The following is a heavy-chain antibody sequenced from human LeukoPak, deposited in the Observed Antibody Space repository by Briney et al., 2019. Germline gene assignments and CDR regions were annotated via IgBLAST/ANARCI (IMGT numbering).Heavy chain of an antibody. D-gene: IGHD2-2*01. CDR2: INSDGSST. J-gene: IGHJ4*02. Sequence: VGSLRLSCAASGFTFSSYGRHWVRQAPGKGLVGVSRINSDGSSTSYADSVKGRFTFPRDNAKNTLYLQMNSLRAEDTAVYYCVRSCSTSCYDFDYWGQGTLVTVSS. V-gene: IGHV3-74*01. CDR1: GFTFSSYG. CDR3: VRSCSTSCYDFDY.